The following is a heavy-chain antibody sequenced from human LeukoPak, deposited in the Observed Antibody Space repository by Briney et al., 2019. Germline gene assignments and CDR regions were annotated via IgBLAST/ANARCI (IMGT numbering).Heavy chain of an antibody. J-gene: IGHJ6*03. V-gene: IGHV1-8*01. Sequence: ASVKVSCKASGYTFTSYDINWVRQATGQGLEWMGWMSPNSGNTGYAQKFQGRVTMTRNTSISTAYMELSSLRSEDTAVYYCARDNGGTAMAYYYYYMDVWGKGTTVTISS. CDR1: GYTFTSYD. CDR2: MSPNSGNT. CDR3: ARDNGGTAMAYYYYYMDV. D-gene: IGHD5-18*01.